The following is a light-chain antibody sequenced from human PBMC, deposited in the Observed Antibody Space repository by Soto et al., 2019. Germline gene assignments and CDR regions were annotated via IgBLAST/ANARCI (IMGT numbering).Light chain of an antibody. CDR1: QSVSNY. J-gene: IGKJ4*01. Sequence: EIVLTQSPGTLSLSPGERATLSCRASQSVSNYLAWYQQKAGQAPRLLIFDVSNRATGVPARFSGSGSGTDFTLNISSLEPEDFAVYFCQQRSSRALTFGGGTRVEIK. V-gene: IGKV3-11*01. CDR3: QQRSSRALT. CDR2: DVS.